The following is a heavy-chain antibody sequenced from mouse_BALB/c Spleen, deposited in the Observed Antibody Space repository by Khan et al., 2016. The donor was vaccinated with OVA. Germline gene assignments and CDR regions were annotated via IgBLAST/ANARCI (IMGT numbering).Heavy chain of an antibody. J-gene: IGHJ3*01. CDR2: IYPGGDNT. V-gene: IGHV1-77*01. Sequence: QVQLQQSGAELARPGASVTLSCKASGYTFTDYNINWMRQRTGQGLEWIGEIYPGGDNTYYNEKFKGQATLTADKSSSTAYMQLRSLTSEDSAVYFCAREWAAWFPYWGQGTLVTVSA. CDR3: AREWAAWFPY. CDR1: GYTFTDYN.